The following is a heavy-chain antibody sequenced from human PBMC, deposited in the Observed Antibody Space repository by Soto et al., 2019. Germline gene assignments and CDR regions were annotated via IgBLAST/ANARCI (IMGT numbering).Heavy chain of an antibody. V-gene: IGHV3-15*07. J-gene: IGHJ4*02. CDR3: TTDPPHDYGLDY. CDR1: GFTFSNAW. CDR2: IKSKTDGGTT. D-gene: IGHD4-17*01. Sequence: PGGSLRLSCAASGFTFSNAWMNWVRQAPGKGLEWVGRIKSKTDGGTTDYAAPVKGRFTISRDDSKNTLYLQMNSLKTEDTAVNYCTTDPPHDYGLDYWGQGTLVTVSS.